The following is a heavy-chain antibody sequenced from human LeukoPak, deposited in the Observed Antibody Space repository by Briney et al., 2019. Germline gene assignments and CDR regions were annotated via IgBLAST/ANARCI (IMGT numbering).Heavy chain of an antibody. CDR3: ARGSTYYDSSGQVPFDY. Sequence: GGSLRLSCAASGFTFNGYAMNWVRQAPGKGLEWVSAISDSGDNTYYADSVRGRFTISRDNSMNTLYLQMNTLRAEDTAVYYCARGSTYYDSSGQVPFDYWGQGTLVTVSS. CDR2: ISDSGDNT. CDR1: GFTFNGYA. J-gene: IGHJ4*02. D-gene: IGHD3-22*01. V-gene: IGHV3-23*01.